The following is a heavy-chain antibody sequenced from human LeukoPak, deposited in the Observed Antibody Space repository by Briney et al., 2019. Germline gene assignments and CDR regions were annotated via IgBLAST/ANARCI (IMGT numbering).Heavy chain of an antibody. D-gene: IGHD4-17*01. CDR1: GYTFSSYA. CDR3: ARNDGDWQRYYFEL. Sequence: GGSLRLSCAASGYTFSSYAMSWVRQPPGKGLEWVSTISGSAYATYYADSVKGRFTISRDNSKNTLYLQLSTLRAEDTAIYYYARNDGDWQRYYFELWGQGSLVTVSS. J-gene: IGHJ4*02. CDR2: ISGSAYAT. V-gene: IGHV3-23*01.